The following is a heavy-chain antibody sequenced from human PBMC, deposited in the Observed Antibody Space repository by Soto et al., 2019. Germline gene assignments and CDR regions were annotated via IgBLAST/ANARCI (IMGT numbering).Heavy chain of an antibody. CDR3: ARYSSAWGL. CDR1: GFTFSTYL. V-gene: IGHV3-7*01. Sequence: GGSLRLSCAASGFTFSTYLMSWVRQAPGKGLEWVANIKYDGSETYYVDSVKGRFTISRDNAKNSLYLQMNSLRGEDTAVYYCARYSSAWGLWGQGTLVTVSS. J-gene: IGHJ4*02. CDR2: IKYDGSET. D-gene: IGHD6-19*01.